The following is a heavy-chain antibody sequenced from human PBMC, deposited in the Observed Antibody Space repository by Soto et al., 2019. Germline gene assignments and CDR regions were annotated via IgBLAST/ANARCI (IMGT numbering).Heavy chain of an antibody. CDR1: GGSFSGYY. J-gene: IGHJ2*01. CDR3: ARGLGYCSGGSCYSLHRYFDL. CDR2: INHSGST. Sequence: QVQLQQWGAGLLKPSETLSLTCAVYGGSFSGYYWSWIRQPPGKGLEWIGEINHSGSTNYNPSLKSRVTIPLDTSKNQFSLKLSSGTAADTAVYYCARGLGYCSGGSCYSLHRYFDLWGRGTLVTVSS. D-gene: IGHD2-15*01. V-gene: IGHV4-34*01.